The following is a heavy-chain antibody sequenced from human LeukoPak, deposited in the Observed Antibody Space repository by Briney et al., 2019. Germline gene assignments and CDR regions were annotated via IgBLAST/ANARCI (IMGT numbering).Heavy chain of an antibody. CDR1: GYTFTNYY. Sequence: ASVKVSCKASGYTFTNYYMHWVRQAPGQGLEWMGWINGNSGATNYAQKFQDRVLMTRDTSINTVYMELSSLRTDDTATYYCARDFSWGPDCWGQGTLVTVSS. CDR3: ARDFSWGPDC. J-gene: IGHJ4*02. D-gene: IGHD7-27*01. CDR2: INGNSGAT. V-gene: IGHV1-2*02.